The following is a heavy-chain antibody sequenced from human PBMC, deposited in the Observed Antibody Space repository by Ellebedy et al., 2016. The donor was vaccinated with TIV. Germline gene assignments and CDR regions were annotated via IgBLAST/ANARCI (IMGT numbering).Heavy chain of an antibody. V-gene: IGHV3-7*01. CDR3: ASSHAG. CDR2: ITPDGSKK. Sequence: GESLKISCEASGFTFATYAMTWVRQAPGKGLEWVAEITPDGSKKYYLDSVKGRFTVSRDNPTNSLYLQMNSLTVEDTAVYYCASSHAGWGQGTLVTVSS. J-gene: IGHJ4*02. CDR1: GFTFATYA.